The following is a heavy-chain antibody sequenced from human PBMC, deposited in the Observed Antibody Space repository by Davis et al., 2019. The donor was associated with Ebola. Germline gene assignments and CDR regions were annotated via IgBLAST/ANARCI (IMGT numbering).Heavy chain of an antibody. D-gene: IGHD3-16*02. CDR3: TRAEDDMITFGGVVAKGS. V-gene: IGHV3-49*04. CDR2: IRSNTYGGTT. CDR1: GLIVSSNY. J-gene: IGHJ5*02. Sequence: GGSLRLSCAASGLIVSSNYMSWVRQAPGKGLEWVGFIRSNTYGGTTDYAASVRGRFTISSDDSKSIAYLQMNSLKTEDTAVYYCTRAEDDMITFGGVVAKGSWGQGTLVTVSS.